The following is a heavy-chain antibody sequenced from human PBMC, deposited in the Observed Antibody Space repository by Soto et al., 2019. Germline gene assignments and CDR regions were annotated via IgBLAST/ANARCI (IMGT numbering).Heavy chain of an antibody. V-gene: IGHV1-3*01. J-gene: IGHJ1*01. CDR2: INAGNGNT. CDR3: ARVARFYDILTGYYQDEYFQH. CDR1: GYTFTSYA. D-gene: IGHD3-9*01. Sequence: ASVKVSCKASGYTFTSYAMHWVRQAPGQRLEWMGWINAGNGNTKYSQKFQGRVTITRDTSASTAYMELSSLRSEDTAVYYCARVARFYDILTGYYQDEYFQHWGQGTLVTVSS.